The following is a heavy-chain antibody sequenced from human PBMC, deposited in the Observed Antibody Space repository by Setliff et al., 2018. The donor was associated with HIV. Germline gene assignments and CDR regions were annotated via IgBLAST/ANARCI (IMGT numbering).Heavy chain of an antibody. CDR2: ISPSGST. CDR3: ARERSLITVRRNFDS. Sequence: SETLSLTCVVYRGSFSDYYWTWIRQPPGKGLGWIGEISPSGSTNYNPSLKSRVTISVDTSENQFSLKLSSVTAADTAVYYCARERSLITVRRNFDSWGQGTLVTVSS. V-gene: IGHV4-34*01. J-gene: IGHJ4*02. CDR1: RGSFSDYY. D-gene: IGHD1-1*01.